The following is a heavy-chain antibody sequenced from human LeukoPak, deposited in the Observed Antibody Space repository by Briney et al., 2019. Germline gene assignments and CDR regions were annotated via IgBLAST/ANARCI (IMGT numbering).Heavy chain of an antibody. CDR1: GGCISAYY. Sequence: SETLSLTCSVSGGCISAYYWSCMRQSPGKGLVWIGYINYSGNTNYNPSLKSRVTISVATSKNQFSLKLSSVTAADTAVYYCARLSYGSGSHYNFYFDFWGQGTLVTVSA. CDR3: ARLSYGSGSHYNFYFDF. J-gene: IGHJ4*02. D-gene: IGHD3-10*01. CDR2: INYSGNT. V-gene: IGHV4-59*08.